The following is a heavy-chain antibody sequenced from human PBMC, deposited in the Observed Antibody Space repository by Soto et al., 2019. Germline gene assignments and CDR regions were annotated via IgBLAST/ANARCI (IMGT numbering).Heavy chain of an antibody. CDR3: ARGQRFSDWFDP. CDR1: GGAINSYY. V-gene: IGHV4-4*07. J-gene: IGHJ5*02. D-gene: IGHD3-3*01. Sequence: SVPLSLTCTVAGGAINSYYCTWIRPPAGKGLEWIGRIYSSGSTKYNPSLQSRVTMSLDTSKNQFSLRLTSVTAADTAVYYCARGQRFSDWFDPWGQGTLVTVSS. CDR2: IYSSGST.